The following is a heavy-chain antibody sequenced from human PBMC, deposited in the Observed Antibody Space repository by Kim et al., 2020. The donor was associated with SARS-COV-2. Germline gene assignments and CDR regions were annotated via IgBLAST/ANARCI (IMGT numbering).Heavy chain of an antibody. CDR2: ISSSGSYT. J-gene: IGHJ4*02. V-gene: IGHV3-11*05. Sequence: GGSLRLSCEASGINFSDYYMSLIRQAPGKGLEWVSYISSSGSYTKYADSLKGRFTISRDNAENSLYLEMNSLSADDTAVYYCARVPVGASSWYYFDSWGQGTLVTVSS. CDR3: ARVPVGASSWYYFDS. D-gene: IGHD6-13*01. CDR1: GINFSDYY.